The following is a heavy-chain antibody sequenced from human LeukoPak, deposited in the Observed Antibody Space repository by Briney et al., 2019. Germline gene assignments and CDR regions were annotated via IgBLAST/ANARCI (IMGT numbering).Heavy chain of an antibody. CDR3: AKDLTELTLALNW. CDR1: GFPFSSYG. V-gene: IGHV3-30*18. J-gene: IGHJ4*02. Sequence: GGSLRLSCAASGFPFSSYGMAWVRQAPGKGLEWMAVISNDGTRKYYADSVKGRFTISRDNSKNTLYLQMNSLRVEDMAVYYCAKDLTELTLALNWWGQGTLVTVSS. CDR2: ISNDGTRK. D-gene: IGHD1-20*01.